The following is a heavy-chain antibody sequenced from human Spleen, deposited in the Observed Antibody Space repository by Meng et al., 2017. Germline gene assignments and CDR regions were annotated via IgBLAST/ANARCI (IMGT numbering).Heavy chain of an antibody. CDR2: IYYSGST. J-gene: IGHJ4*01. Sequence: EAGPGRWEPAQTLSRACTIAGGSINSGDYYWSWIRQHPGKGLEWIGYIYYSGSTYYNPSLKSLVTLSVDPSKNQFSLMVSSVTAADTAVYYCASSGWYRGPNYFDYWGQGTLVTVSS. D-gene: IGHD6-19*01. CDR3: ASSGWYRGPNYFDY. V-gene: IGHV4-31*01. CDR1: GGSINSGDYY.